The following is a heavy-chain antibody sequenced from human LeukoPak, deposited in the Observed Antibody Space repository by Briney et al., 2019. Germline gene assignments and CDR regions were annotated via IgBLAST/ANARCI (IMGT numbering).Heavy chain of an antibody. D-gene: IGHD5-18*01. CDR2: ISSSGSTI. CDR1: GFTFSDYY. V-gene: IGHV3-11*01. CDR3: ARIRGYSYGYLDY. Sequence: KPGGSLRLSCAASGFTFSDYYMSWIRQAPGKGLEWVSYISSSGSTIYYADSVKGRFTISRDNSKNTLYLQMNSLRAEDTAVYYCARIRGYSYGYLDYWGQGTLVTVSS. J-gene: IGHJ4*02.